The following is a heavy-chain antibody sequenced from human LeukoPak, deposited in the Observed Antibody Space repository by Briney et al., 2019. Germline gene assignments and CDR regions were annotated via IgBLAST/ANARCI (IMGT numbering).Heavy chain of an antibody. CDR3: ARDSKSKIAVAAYDY. CDR1: GGSISSSSYY. V-gene: IGHV3-66*01. D-gene: IGHD6-19*01. Sequence: SSETLSLTCTVSGGSISSSSYYWGWVRQAPGKGLEWVSVIYSGGSTYYADSVKGRFTISRDNSKNTLYLQMNSLRAEDTAVYYCARDSKSKIAVAAYDYWGQGTLVTVSS. J-gene: IGHJ4*02. CDR2: IYSGGST.